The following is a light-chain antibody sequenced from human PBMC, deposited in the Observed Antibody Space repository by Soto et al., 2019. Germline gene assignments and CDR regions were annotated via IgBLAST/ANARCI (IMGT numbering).Light chain of an antibody. CDR2: GAS. CDR1: QSVTRNF. V-gene: IGKV3-20*01. Sequence: EIVLTQSPGTLSLSPGERAILSCRASQSVTRNFLAWYQQKSGQAPRLLIYGASSRATGIPDRFSGSGSGTDFTLIISRLEPEDFAVYYCQQYGSSPRTFGQGTKVEIK. J-gene: IGKJ1*01. CDR3: QQYGSSPRT.